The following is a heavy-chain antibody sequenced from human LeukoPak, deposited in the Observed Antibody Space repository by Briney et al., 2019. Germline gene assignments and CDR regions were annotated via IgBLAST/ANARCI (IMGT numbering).Heavy chain of an antibody. CDR1: GFTFSNHW. V-gene: IGHV3-7*01. CDR2: IDEDGDVK. J-gene: IGHJ4*02. Sequence: GGSLRLSCAASGFTFSNHWMAWVRQTPGKGPKWVANIDEDGDVKSYAESVKGRFTVSRDNGRTSVYLQMNSLRAEDTAIYYCARHVPRGRSDFDCWGQRALVTVS. CDR3: ARHVPRGRSDFDC. D-gene: IGHD5-12*01.